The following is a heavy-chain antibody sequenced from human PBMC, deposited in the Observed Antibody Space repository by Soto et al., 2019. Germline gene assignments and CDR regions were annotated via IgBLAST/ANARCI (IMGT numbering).Heavy chain of an antibody. Sequence: PSETLSLTCTVSGGSISSYYWSWIRQPPGKGLEWIGYIYYSGSTNYSPSLKSRVTISVDTSKNQFSLKLSSVTAADTAVYYCARLSTTVGAFDIWGQGTMVTVSS. D-gene: IGHD4-17*01. CDR1: GGSISSYY. CDR3: ARLSTTVGAFDI. J-gene: IGHJ3*02. CDR2: IYYSGST. V-gene: IGHV4-59*08.